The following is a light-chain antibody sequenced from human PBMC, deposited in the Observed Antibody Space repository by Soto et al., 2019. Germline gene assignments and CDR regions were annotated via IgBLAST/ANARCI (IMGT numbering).Light chain of an antibody. V-gene: IGLV2-14*01. J-gene: IGLJ1*01. Sequence: QSVLTQPASVSGSPGQSIAISCTGTSIDVGESNDVSGYQQLPGKAPKLLIYDVSARPSGVSTRFSGSKSGSTASLTISVLQAEEEAEYYCSSYTSSSLYFFGTGTKVTVL. CDR2: DVS. CDR3: SSYTSSSLYF. CDR1: SIDVGESND.